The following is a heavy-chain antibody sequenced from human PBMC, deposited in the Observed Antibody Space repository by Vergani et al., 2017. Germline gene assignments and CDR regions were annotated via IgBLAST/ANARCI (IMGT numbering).Heavy chain of an antibody. V-gene: IGHV3-11*01. CDR1: GFSFSDHY. CDR2: ISNSGNTI. D-gene: IGHD5-24*01. CDR3: ARDHRDYNNYPGTFDI. J-gene: IGHJ3*02. Sequence: QMQLVASGGGLVKPGGSLRLSCAASGFSFSDHYMNWIRQAPGKGLEWVSYISNSGNTIEYADSVKGRFSISRDNAKSSLFLQIDSLRAEDTAVYYCARDHRDYNNYPGTFDIWGQGSMVTVSS.